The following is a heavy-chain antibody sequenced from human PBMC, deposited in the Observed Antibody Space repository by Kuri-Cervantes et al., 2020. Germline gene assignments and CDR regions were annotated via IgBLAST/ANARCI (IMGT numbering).Heavy chain of an antibody. V-gene: IGHV3-30-3*01. Sequence: GGSLRLSCVASGFTFSSYWMNWVRQAPGKGLEWVAVISYDGSNKYYADSVKGRFTISRDNSKNTLYLQMNSLRAEDTAVYYCARDTHSSGWFYYFDYWGQGTLVTVSS. J-gene: IGHJ4*02. CDR3: ARDTHSSGWFYYFDY. D-gene: IGHD6-19*01. CDR2: ISYDGSNK. CDR1: GFTFSSYW.